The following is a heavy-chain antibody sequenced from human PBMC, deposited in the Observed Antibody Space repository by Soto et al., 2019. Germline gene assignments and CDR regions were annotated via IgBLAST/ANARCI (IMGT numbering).Heavy chain of an antibody. J-gene: IGHJ1*01. CDR1: GGSISSGGYY. Sequence: TLSLTCTVSGGSISSGGYYWSWIRQHPGKGPEWIGYIYYSGSTYYNPSLKSRVTISVDTSKNQFSLKLSSVTAADTAVYYCAGNYGGNSREYFQHWGQGTLVTVSS. D-gene: IGHD4-17*01. V-gene: IGHV4-31*03. CDR2: IYYSGST. CDR3: AGNYGGNSREYFQH.